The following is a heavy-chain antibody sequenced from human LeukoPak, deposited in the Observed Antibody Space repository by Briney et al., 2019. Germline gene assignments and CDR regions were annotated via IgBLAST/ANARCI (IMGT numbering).Heavy chain of an antibody. J-gene: IGHJ6*03. Sequence: GGSLRLSCAASGFTFSSYWMHWVRQAPGKGLVWVSRINSDGSSTSYADSVKGRFTISRDNSKNTLYLQMNSLRAEDTAVYYCAKALLGTAMVYYYYYMDVWGKGTTVTISS. D-gene: IGHD5-18*01. CDR3: AKALLGTAMVYYYYYMDV. V-gene: IGHV3-74*01. CDR2: INSDGSST. CDR1: GFTFSSYW.